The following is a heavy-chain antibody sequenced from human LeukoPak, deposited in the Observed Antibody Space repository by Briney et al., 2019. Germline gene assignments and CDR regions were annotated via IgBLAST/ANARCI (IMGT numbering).Heavy chain of an antibody. D-gene: IGHD3-22*01. CDR3: ARDPYYYDSSGLDY. CDR1: GFTFSSYW. CDR2: IKQDGSEK. Sequence: GGSLRLSCAASGFTFSSYWMSWVRQAPGKGLEWVANIKQDGSEKYYVDSVKGRFTISRDNAKNSLYLQMNSLRAEDTAVYYCARDPYYYDSSGLDYWGQGTLVTVSS. J-gene: IGHJ4*02. V-gene: IGHV3-7*03.